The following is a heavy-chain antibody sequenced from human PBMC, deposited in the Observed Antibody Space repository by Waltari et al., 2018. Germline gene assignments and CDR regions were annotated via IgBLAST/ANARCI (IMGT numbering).Heavy chain of an antibody. Sequence: QVQLVQSGAEVKKPGSSVKVSCKASGGSFSSYAISWVRPAPGQGLEWMGGIIPIFGTANYAQKFQGRVTITADESTSTAYMELSSLRSEDTAVYYCAPALAYCGGDCLNWFDPWGQGTLVTVSS. CDR1: GGSFSSYA. J-gene: IGHJ5*02. V-gene: IGHV1-69*13. CDR2: IIPIFGTA. CDR3: APALAYCGGDCLNWFDP. D-gene: IGHD2-21*01.